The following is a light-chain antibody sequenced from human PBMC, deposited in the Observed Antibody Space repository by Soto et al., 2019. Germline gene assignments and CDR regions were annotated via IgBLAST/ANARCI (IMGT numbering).Light chain of an antibody. CDR2: NVS. Sequence: QSALTQPASVSGSPGQSITISCTGTSSDVGGYNFVSWYQQHPGKAPKLIVSNVSWRPSGVSDRFSGSKSGNTASLTISGLQTDDEADYYCTSYISGSTLVVFGTGTKLTVL. CDR3: TSYISGSTLVV. J-gene: IGLJ1*01. V-gene: IGLV2-14*03. CDR1: SSDVGGYNF.